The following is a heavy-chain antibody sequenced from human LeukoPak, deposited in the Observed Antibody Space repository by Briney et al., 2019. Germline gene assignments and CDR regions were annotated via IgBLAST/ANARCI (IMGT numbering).Heavy chain of an antibody. CDR1: GGSISSSNW. CDR3: ASRPFTMVRGVSTFDY. CDR2: IYHSGST. V-gene: IGHV4-4*02. Sequence: PSETLSLTCAVSGGSISSSNWWSWVRQPPGKGLEWIGEIYHSGSTNYDPSLKSRATISIDKSKNQFSLKLSSVTAADTAVYYCASRPFTMVRGVSTFDYWGQGTLVTVSS. D-gene: IGHD3-10*01. J-gene: IGHJ4*02.